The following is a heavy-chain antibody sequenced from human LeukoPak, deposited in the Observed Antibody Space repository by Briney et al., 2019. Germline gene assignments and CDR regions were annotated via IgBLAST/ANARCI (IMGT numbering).Heavy chain of an antibody. D-gene: IGHD3-9*01. CDR2: IIPIFGTA. CDR1: GGTFSSYA. J-gene: IGHJ6*04. CDR3: ARDYRSYDILTGYYPSCMDV. V-gene: IGHV1-69*06. Sequence: SVKVSCKASGGTFSSYAISWVRQAPGQGLEWMGGIIPIFGTANYAQKFQGRVTITADKSTSTAYMELSSLRSEDTAVYYCARDYRSYDILTGYYPSCMDVWGKGTTVTVSS.